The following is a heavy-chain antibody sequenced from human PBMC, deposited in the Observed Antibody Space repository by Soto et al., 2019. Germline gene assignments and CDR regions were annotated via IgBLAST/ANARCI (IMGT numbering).Heavy chain of an antibody. CDR2: ISSSGSTI. Sequence: QVQLVESGGGLVKPGGSLRLSCAASGFTFSDYYMSWIRQAPGKGLEWVSYISSSGSTIYYADSVKGRFTISRDNAKNSLYLQMNSLRAEDTAVYYCARDLRGLLWFGEQKGPLRNYYGMDVWGQGTTVTVSS. D-gene: IGHD3-10*01. J-gene: IGHJ6*02. CDR1: GFTFSDYY. V-gene: IGHV3-11*01. CDR3: ARDLRGLLWFGEQKGPLRNYYGMDV.